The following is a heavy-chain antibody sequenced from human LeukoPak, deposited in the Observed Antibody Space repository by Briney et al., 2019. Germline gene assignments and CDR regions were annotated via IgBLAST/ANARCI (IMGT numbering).Heavy chain of an antibody. V-gene: IGHV3-23*01. J-gene: IGHJ4*02. CDR1: GFSLSSHG. D-gene: IGHD1-26*01. Sequence: GGSLRLSCVVSGFSLSSHGMPWVRRAPGKGLEWVAGISGSGASTYYADSVKGRLNISRDNSKSMLYLQMDSLRVEDKAVDYCTKYSSGSSFPSEGFDYWGQGTLVTVSS. CDR3: TKYSSGSSFPSEGFDY. CDR2: ISGSGAST.